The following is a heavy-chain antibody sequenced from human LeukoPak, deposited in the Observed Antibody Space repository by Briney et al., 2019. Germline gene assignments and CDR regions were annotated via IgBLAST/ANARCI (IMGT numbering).Heavy chain of an antibody. Sequence: GGSLRLSCAAPGFTFSTYAMSWVRQAPGKGLEWVSAISGSGGSTYYADSVKGRFTISRDNFKNTLFLQMNSLRAEDTAVYYCAKAYGDSPAYYYFDYWGQGTLVTVFS. D-gene: IGHD4-17*01. J-gene: IGHJ4*02. CDR3: AKAYGDSPAYYYFDY. CDR2: ISGSGGST. CDR1: GFTFSTYA. V-gene: IGHV3-23*01.